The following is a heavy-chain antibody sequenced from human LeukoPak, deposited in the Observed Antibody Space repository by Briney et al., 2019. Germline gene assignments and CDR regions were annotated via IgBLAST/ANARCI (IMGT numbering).Heavy chain of an antibody. CDR2: INHSGST. D-gene: IGHD3-3*01. Sequence: SETLSLTCAVYGGSFSGYYWSWIRQPPGKGLEWIGEINHSGSTNYNPSLKSRVTISVDTSKNQFSLKLSSVTAADTAVYYCARVQFGITIFGVVPRYFDYWGQGTLVTVSS. J-gene: IGHJ4*02. V-gene: IGHV4-34*01. CDR1: GGSFSGYY. CDR3: ARVQFGITIFGVVPRYFDY.